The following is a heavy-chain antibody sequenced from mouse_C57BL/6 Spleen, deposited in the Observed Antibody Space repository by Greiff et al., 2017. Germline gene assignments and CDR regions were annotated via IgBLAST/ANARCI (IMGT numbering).Heavy chain of an antibody. CDR3: ANEFSYGNPSRYFDV. Sequence: QVQLQQSGAELLKPGASVKLSCKATGYTFTGYWIKWVKQRPGHGLEWIGEILPGSGSTNYNEKFKGKATFTADPSSNTSYMQLSSLTTDDSAIYYCANEFSYGNPSRYFDVWGTGTTVTGSS. CDR2: ILPGSGST. J-gene: IGHJ1*03. D-gene: IGHD2-1*01. V-gene: IGHV1-9*01. CDR1: GYTFTGYW.